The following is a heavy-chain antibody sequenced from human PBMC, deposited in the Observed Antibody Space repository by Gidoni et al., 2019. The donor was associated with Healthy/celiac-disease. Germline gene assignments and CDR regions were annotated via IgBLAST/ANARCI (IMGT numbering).Heavy chain of an antibody. D-gene: IGHD3-10*01. CDR1: GFTFSSYG. Sequence: QVQLVESGGGVVQPGRSLRLSCAASGFTFSSYGMHWVRQAPGKGLDWVAVIWYDGSNNYYADSVKGRFTISRDNSKNTLYLQMNSLRAEDTAVYYCARNRWFGESGLDYWGQGTLVTVSS. V-gene: IGHV3-33*01. CDR3: ARNRWFGESGLDY. J-gene: IGHJ4*02. CDR2: IWYDGSNN.